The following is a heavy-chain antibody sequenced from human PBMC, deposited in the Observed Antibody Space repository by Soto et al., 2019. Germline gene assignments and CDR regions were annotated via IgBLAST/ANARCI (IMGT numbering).Heavy chain of an antibody. CDR3: ARGGRYSSRRYYYYYMDV. J-gene: IGHJ6*03. CDR2: INHSGST. V-gene: IGHV4-34*01. Sequence: SETLSLTCAVYGGSFSGYYWSWIRQPPGKGLEWIGEINHSGSTNYNPSLKSRVTISVDTSKNQFSLKLSSVTAADTAVYYCARGGRYSSRRYYYYYMDVWGKGTTVTVSS. D-gene: IGHD6-13*01. CDR1: GGSFSGYY.